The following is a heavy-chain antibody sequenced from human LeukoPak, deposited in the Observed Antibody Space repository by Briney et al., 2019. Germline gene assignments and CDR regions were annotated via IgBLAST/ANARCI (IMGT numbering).Heavy chain of an antibody. CDR3: GRDNNYKVDV. V-gene: IGHV3-74*01. CDR1: GFSFSDYC. D-gene: IGHD4-11*01. Sequence: PGGSLRLSCAASGFSFSDYCMVWVRQAPGKGLVWVSNIKTDGSVTNYADSVNGRSTISRDNAKNTLYLQMNSLRAEDTAVYYCGRDNNYKVDVWGKGTTVTVSS. CDR2: IKTDGSVT. J-gene: IGHJ6*04.